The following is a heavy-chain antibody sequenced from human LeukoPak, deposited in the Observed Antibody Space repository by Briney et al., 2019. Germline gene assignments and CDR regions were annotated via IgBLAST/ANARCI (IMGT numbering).Heavy chain of an antibody. CDR1: GFTFSSYA. Sequence: GGSLRLSCAASGFTFSSYAMQWVRQAPATGLEWVAVISYDGSNKYYADSVKGRFTISRDNSKNTLYLQMNSLRAEDTAAYYCARGSSSSWYWGQGTLVTVSS. J-gene: IGHJ4*02. V-gene: IGHV3-30-3*01. CDR3: ARGSSSSWY. D-gene: IGHD6-13*01. CDR2: ISYDGSNK.